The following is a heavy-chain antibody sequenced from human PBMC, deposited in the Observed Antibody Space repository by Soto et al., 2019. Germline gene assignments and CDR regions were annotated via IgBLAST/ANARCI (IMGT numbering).Heavy chain of an antibody. CDR1: GFTFSNYE. CDR2: IDTSGYSI. J-gene: IGHJ4*02. V-gene: IGHV3-48*03. D-gene: IGHD2-2*01. CDR3: TRDSVVPAARSDH. Sequence: HPGGSLRLSCAASGFTFSNYEMTWVRQAPGQGVEWISYIDTSGYSIYYSDSVKGRFTISRDNAKNSLFLQMNSLRVEDTAVYYCTRDSVVPAARSDHWGQGTVVTVSS.